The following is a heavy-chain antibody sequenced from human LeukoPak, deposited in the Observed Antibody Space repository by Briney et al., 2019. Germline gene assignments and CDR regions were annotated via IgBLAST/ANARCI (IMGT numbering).Heavy chain of an antibody. CDR3: ARDLAGTQGLYYGMDV. CDR1: GYTFTSYY. D-gene: IGHD3-10*01. V-gene: IGHV1-46*01. Sequence: GASVTVSYKASGYTFTSYYMNWVGQAPGEGREWMGMINPSGGSTSYAQKFQGRVTMTRDTSTSTVYMELSSLRSEDTAVYYCARDLAGTQGLYYGMDVWGQGTTVTVSS. CDR2: INPSGGST. J-gene: IGHJ6*02.